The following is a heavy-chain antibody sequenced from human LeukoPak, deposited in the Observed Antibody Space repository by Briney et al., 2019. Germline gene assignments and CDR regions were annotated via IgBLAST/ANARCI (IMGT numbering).Heavy chain of an antibody. D-gene: IGHD2/OR15-2a*01. CDR2: IYHSGST. CDR3: ARVYRTVFDY. J-gene: IGHJ4*02. V-gene: IGHV4-4*02. CDR1: SDSIRSNNW. Sequence: PSETLSLTCAVSSDSIRSNNWWSWVRQPPGKGLEWIGEIYHSGSTNYNPSLKSRVTISVDTSKNQFSLKLSSVTAADTAVYYCARVYRTVFDYWGQGTLVTVSS.